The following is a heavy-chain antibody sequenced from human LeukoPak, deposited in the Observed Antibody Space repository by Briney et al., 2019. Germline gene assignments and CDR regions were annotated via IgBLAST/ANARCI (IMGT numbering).Heavy chain of an antibody. CDR3: ARSHYARDIVAVPAAMKHDAFDI. D-gene: IGHD2-2*01. Sequence: GASVKVSCKASGGTFSSNAISWVRQAPGQGLEWMGGIIPIFGTTNYAQKFQGRVTITTDESTSTAYMELSSLRSEDTAVYYCARSHYARDIVAVPAAMKHDAFDIWGQGTMVTVPS. CDR1: GGTFSSNA. CDR2: IIPIFGTT. V-gene: IGHV1-69*05. J-gene: IGHJ3*02.